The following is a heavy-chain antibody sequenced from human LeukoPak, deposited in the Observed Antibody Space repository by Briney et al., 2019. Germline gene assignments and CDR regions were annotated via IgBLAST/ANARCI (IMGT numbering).Heavy chain of an antibody. Sequence: SGGSLRLSCAASGFTVSSNYMSWVRQAPGKGLEWVGRIESKTNGGTTDYAAPVKGRFTISRDDSKYMLYLQMNSLKTDDTAVYYCVTYEGVAWGQGTLVTVSS. D-gene: IGHD5-12*01. V-gene: IGHV3-15*04. CDR2: IESKTNGGTT. CDR3: VTYEGVA. J-gene: IGHJ5*02. CDR1: GFTVSSNY.